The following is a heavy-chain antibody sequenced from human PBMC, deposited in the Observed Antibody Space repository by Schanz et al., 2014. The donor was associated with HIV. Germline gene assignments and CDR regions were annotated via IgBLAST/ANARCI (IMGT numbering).Heavy chain of an antibody. V-gene: IGHV3-30*18. J-gene: IGHJ4*02. CDR1: GFSFDSFG. CDR3: AKPEYDSRGNSQSHFDS. Sequence: QVQLVESGGGVVQPGRSLRLSCVASGFSFDSFGMHWVRQAPGKGLEWVAVISYDGSNKHYADSVKGRFTISRDNSKNTLYLQMTTLRTEDTAVYYCAKPEYDSRGNSQSHFDSWGQGTLVTVSS. D-gene: IGHD3-22*01. CDR2: ISYDGSNK.